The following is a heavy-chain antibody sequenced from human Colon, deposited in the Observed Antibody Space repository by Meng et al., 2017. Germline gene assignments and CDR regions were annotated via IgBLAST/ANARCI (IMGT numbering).Heavy chain of an antibody. Sequence: QVQRQQWGAGLLKPSETLSLTCAFYGGSFSGYYWSWIRQPPGKGLEWIGEINHSGSTNYNPSLKSRVTISVDTSKNQFSLKLSSVTAADTAVYYCARGWGYCSSTSCYFLDYWGQGTLVTVSS. V-gene: IGHV4-34*01. CDR2: INHSGST. CDR3: ARGWGYCSSTSCYFLDY. CDR1: GGSFSGYY. D-gene: IGHD2-2*01. J-gene: IGHJ4*02.